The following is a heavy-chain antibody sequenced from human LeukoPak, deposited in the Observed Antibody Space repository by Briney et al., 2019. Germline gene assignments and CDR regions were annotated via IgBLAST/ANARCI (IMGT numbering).Heavy chain of an antibody. CDR1: RFTFSSYT. J-gene: IGHJ4*02. Sequence: GGSLRLSCAASRFTFSSYTMSWVRQAPGKGLEWVSAISGSGGSTYYADSVKGRFTISRDNSKNTLYLQMNSLRAEDTAVYYCAKDPGYYDSSGHVDYWGQGTLVTVSS. CDR2: ISGSGGST. D-gene: IGHD3-22*01. CDR3: AKDPGYYDSSGHVDY. V-gene: IGHV3-23*01.